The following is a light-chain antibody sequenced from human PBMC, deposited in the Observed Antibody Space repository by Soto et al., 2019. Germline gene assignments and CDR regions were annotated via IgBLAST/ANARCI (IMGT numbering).Light chain of an antibody. CDR1: TGAVTSGHY. V-gene: IGLV7-46*01. J-gene: IGLJ1*01. CDR2: DTS. CDR3: LVSYSGVRV. Sequence: QAVVTKEPSLTVSPGGTVTLTCGSSTGAVTSGHYPYWFQQKPGHAPRTLIYDTSNKHSWTPARFSGSLLGDKAALTLSGAQPEDEAEYYCLVSYSGVRVFGTGTKLTVL.